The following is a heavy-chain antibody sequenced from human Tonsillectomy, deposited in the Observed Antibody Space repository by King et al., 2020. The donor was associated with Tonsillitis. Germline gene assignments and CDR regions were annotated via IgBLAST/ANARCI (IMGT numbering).Heavy chain of an antibody. CDR2: ISSSSNYI. CDR1: GFTFSSYS. V-gene: IGHV3-21*01. D-gene: IGHD4-17*01. J-gene: IGHJ4*02. Sequence: VQLVESGGGLVKPGGSLRLSCAASGFTFSSYSMNWVRQAPGKGREWVSSISSSSNYIYYADSVKGRFTISRDNAKNSLYLQMNSLRAEDTAVYYCAREGGDYGDYFDYWGQGTLVTVSS. CDR3: AREGGDYGDYFDY.